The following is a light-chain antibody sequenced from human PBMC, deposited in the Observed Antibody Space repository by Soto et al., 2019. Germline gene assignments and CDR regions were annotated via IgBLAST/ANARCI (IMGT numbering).Light chain of an antibody. J-gene: IGKJ4*01. Sequence: IVLTQSPATLSLSPGERATLSCRARQSVSSYLAWYQQKPGQAPRLLIYDASNRATGIPARFSGSGSGTDFTLTISSLEPEDFAVYYCQQRSNWTFGGGTKVEIK. CDR2: DAS. CDR3: QQRSNWT. V-gene: IGKV3-11*01. CDR1: QSVSSY.